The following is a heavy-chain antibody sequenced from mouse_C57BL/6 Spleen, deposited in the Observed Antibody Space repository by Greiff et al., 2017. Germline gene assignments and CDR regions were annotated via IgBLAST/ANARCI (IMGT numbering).Heavy chain of an antibody. D-gene: IGHD3-2*02. V-gene: IGHV1-80*01. CDR2: IYPGDGDT. Sequence: VQRVESGAELVKPGASVKISCKASGYAFSSYWMNWVKQRPGKGLEWIGQIYPGDGDTNYNGKFKGKATLTADKSSSTAYMQLSSLTSEDSAVYFCARSGQAWFAYGGQGTLGTVSA. CDR1: GYAFSSYW. J-gene: IGHJ3*01. CDR3: ARSGQAWFAY.